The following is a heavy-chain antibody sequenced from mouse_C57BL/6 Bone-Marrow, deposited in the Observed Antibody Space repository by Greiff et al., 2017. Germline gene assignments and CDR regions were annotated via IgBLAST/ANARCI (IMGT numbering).Heavy chain of an antibody. CDR3: AREGPITTVARSNFDY. V-gene: IGHV1-15*01. CDR1: GYTFTDYE. J-gene: IGHJ2*01. CDR2: IDPETGGT. D-gene: IGHD1-1*01. Sequence: VQLQQSGAELVRPGASVTLSCKASGYTFTDYEMHWVKQTPVHGLEWIGAIDPETGGTAYNQKFKGKAILTADKSSSTAYMELRSLTSEDSAVYYGAREGPITTVARSNFDYWGQGITLSVCS.